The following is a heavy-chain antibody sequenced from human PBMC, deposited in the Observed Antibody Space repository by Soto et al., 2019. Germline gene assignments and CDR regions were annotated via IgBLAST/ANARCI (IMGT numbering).Heavy chain of an antibody. D-gene: IGHD6-6*01. J-gene: IGHJ4*02. CDR2: MYNTGST. CDR1: GGSISGYY. V-gene: IGHV4-59*01. Sequence: PSETLSLTCTVSGGSISGYYWSWIRQPPGKGLEWIGYMYNTGSTVYNPSFKSRVTISVDTSKNQFSLKLNSVTAADTAVYYCASSSPFHYWGPGILVTVSS. CDR3: ASSSPFHY.